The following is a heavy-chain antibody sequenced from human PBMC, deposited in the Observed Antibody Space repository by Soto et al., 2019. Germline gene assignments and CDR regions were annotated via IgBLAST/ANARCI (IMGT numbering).Heavy chain of an antibody. J-gene: IGHJ4*02. V-gene: IGHV4-30-2*01. CDR2: IYHSGST. CDR3: ARASTTVTTLDY. D-gene: IGHD4-17*01. CDR1: GGSISSGGYS. Sequence: PSETLSLTCAVSGGSISSGGYSWSWIRQPPGKGLEWIGYIYHSGSTYCNPSLKSRVTISVDRSKNQFSLKLSSLTAADTAVYYCARASTTVTTLDYWGQGTLVTVSS.